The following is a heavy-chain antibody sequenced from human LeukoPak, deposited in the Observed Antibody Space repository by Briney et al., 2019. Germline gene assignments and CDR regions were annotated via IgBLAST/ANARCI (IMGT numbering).Heavy chain of an antibody. V-gene: IGHV3-33*01. CDR2: IWYDGSNK. CDR3: AREVPAAIPHYYYGMDV. J-gene: IGHJ6*02. D-gene: IGHD2-2*02. Sequence: GGSLRLSCAASGFTFSSYGMHWVRQAPGKGLEWVAVIWYDGSNKYYADSVKGRFTISRDNSKNTLYLQMNSLRAEDTAVYYCAREVPAAIPHYYYGMDVWGQGTTVTVSS. CDR1: GFTFSSYG.